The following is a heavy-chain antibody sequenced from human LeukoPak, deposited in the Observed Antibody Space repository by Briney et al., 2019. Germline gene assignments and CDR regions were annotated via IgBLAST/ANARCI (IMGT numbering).Heavy chain of an antibody. CDR2: INHSGST. D-gene: IGHD3-22*01. J-gene: IGHJ4*02. V-gene: IGHV4-34*01. Sequence: SETLSLTCAVYGGSVSGYYWSWIRQPPGKGLEWIGEINHSGSTNYNPSLKSRVTISVDMSKDQFSLKLGSVTAADAAVYYCARGPPADYYDRSGFYPCFDYWGQGALVTVSS. CDR3: ARGPPADYYDRSGFYPCFDY. CDR1: GGSVSGYY.